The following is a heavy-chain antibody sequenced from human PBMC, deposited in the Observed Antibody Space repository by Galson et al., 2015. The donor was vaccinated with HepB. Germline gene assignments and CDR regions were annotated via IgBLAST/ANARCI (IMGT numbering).Heavy chain of an antibody. J-gene: IGHJ4*02. Sequence: LRLSCAASGFPFSSYSMHWVRQSPGKGREWVAIVSYDGATTRYADTVKGRFTISRDNSNHTLHLEMSSLRTDDTGVYYCARTLVGPGYFDFWGQGSLVIVSS. CDR3: ARTLVGPGYFDF. D-gene: IGHD1-26*01. CDR2: VSYDGATT. V-gene: IGHV3-30-3*01. CDR1: GFPFSSYS.